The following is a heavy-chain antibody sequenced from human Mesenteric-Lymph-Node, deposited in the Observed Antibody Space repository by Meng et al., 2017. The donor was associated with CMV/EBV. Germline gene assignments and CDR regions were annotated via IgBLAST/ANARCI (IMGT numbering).Heavy chain of an antibody. J-gene: IGHJ4*02. CDR3: AKAIDFDS. V-gene: IGHV3-23*01. Sequence: GGSLRLSCTASGFTFYTYALNWVRQAPGKGLEWVAGIRDGGETFYSDSLKGRFTISRDDSRNTLYLQMNHLRGEDTALYYCAKAIDFDSWGQGTLVTVSS. CDR2: IRDGGET. CDR1: GFTFYTYA.